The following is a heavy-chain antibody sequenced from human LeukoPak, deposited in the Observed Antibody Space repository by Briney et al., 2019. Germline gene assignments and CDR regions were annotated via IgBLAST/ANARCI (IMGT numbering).Heavy chain of an antibody. CDR3: ALVGATSWAPFDY. V-gene: IGHV3-21*01. CDR2: ISSSSSYI. Sequence: GGSLTLSCAVSGFTFGRFSMTWVRQAPGKGLEWVSSISSSSSYIYYRDSVKGRFTISRDNAKNSLYLQMHSLRAEDTAVYYCALVGATSWAPFDYWGQGTLVTVSS. D-gene: IGHD1-26*01. J-gene: IGHJ4*02. CDR1: GFTFGRFS.